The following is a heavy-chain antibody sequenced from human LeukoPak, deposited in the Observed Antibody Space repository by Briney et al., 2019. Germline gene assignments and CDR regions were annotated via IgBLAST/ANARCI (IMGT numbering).Heavy chain of an antibody. CDR3: AREEGDAFDI. V-gene: IGHV3-48*03. CDR2: IGSSGGSR. CDR1: GFTFSSYE. J-gene: IGHJ3*02. Sequence: GGSLRLSCAASGFTFSSYEMDWVRRAPGKGLEWVSYIGSSGGSRYYADSVKGRFTSSRDNAKNSLYLQMNSLRVEDTAVYYCAREEGDAFDIWGQGTVVSVSS.